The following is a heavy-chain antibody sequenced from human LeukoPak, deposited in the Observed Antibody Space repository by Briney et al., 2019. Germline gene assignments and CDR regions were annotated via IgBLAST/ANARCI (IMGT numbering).Heavy chain of an antibody. J-gene: IGHJ5*02. CDR1: GFIISNYA. CDR2: ISVSGGNT. CDR3: ANFERTVDGTYNWFDP. Sequence: PGGSLRLSCAASGFIISNYAMSWVRQAPGKGLEWVSAISVSGGNTYYADSVKGRFTISRDNSKNTLYLQMNSLRAEDTAVYYCANFERTVDGTYNWFDPWGQGTLVTVSS. D-gene: IGHD6-19*01. V-gene: IGHV3-23*01.